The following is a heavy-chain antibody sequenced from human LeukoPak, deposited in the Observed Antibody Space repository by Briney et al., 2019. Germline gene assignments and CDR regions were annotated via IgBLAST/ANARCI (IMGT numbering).Heavy chain of an antibody. CDR2: IYYSGST. Sequence: SETLSLTCTVSGGSFSSYYWNWIRQPPGKGLELIGYIYYSGSTNYNPSLKSRATISVDTSKNQFSLKLSSVTAADTAVYYCARQGAGVPFDYWGRGTLVTVSS. V-gene: IGHV4-59*08. CDR3: ARQGAGVPFDY. CDR1: GGSFSSYY. J-gene: IGHJ4*02. D-gene: IGHD3-10*01.